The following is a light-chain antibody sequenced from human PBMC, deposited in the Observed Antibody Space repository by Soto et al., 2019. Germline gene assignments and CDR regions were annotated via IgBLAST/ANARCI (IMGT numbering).Light chain of an antibody. CDR1: QSVSSSY. CDR3: QQYGSSPYT. CDR2: GAS. J-gene: IGKJ2*01. V-gene: IGKV3-20*01. Sequence: EIVLTQSPGTLSLSPGERATLSCRASQSVSSSYLAWYQQKPGRAPRLLIYGASSRPTGIPDRFSGSGSGTVFTLTISRLEPEDFAVYYCQQYGSSPYTFGQGTKLEIK.